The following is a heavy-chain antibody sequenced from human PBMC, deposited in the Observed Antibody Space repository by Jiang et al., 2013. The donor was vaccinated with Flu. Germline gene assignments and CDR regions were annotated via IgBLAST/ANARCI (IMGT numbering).Heavy chain of an antibody. J-gene: IGHJ4*02. CDR3: ARLLGGYVSDY. V-gene: IGHV4-39*01. CDR2: IYYSGST. D-gene: IGHD5-12*01. Sequence: GSGLVKPSETLSLTCTVSGGSISSSSYYWGWIRQPPGKGLEWIGSIYYSGSTYYNPSLKSRVTISVDTSKNQFSLKLSSVTAADTAVYYCARLLGGYVSDYWGQGTLVTVSS. CDR1: GGSISSSSYY.